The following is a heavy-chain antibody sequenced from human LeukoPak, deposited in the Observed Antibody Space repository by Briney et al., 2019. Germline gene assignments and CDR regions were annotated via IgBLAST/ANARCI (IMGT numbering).Heavy chain of an antibody. CDR1: GFTFSSYA. CDR3: AKGIYGSGTFYLFDY. D-gene: IGHD3-10*01. CDR2: ISGGGCYT. J-gene: IGHJ4*02. Sequence: GGSLRLSCAASGFTFSSYAMSWVRQGPGKGLEWVSAISGGGCYTYYADSVKGRFTISRDNSKSTLYLQMTSLRAGDTAIYYCAKGIYGSGTFYLFDYWGQGTLVTVSS. V-gene: IGHV3-23*01.